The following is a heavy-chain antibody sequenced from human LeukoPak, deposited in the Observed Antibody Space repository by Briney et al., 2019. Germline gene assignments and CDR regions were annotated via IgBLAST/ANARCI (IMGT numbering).Heavy chain of an antibody. J-gene: IGHJ6*02. D-gene: IGHD3-3*01. CDR1: GFTFSSYA. Sequence: GGSLRLSCAASGFTFSSYAMSWVRRAPGKGLEWVSAISGSGGSTYYADSVKGRFTISRDNSKNTLYLQMNSLRAEDTAVYYCARDRDYDFWSGYFDYYYYGMDVWGQGTTVTVSS. V-gene: IGHV3-23*01. CDR3: ARDRDYDFWSGYFDYYYYGMDV. CDR2: ISGSGGST.